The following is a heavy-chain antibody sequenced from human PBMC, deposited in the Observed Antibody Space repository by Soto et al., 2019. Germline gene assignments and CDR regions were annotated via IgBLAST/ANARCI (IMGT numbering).Heavy chain of an antibody. CDR1: GYSFTSYW. CDR3: ARRPGPPTYYYYYMDV. V-gene: IGHV5-51*01. Sequence: GESLKISCKGSGYSFTSYWIGWVRQMPGKGLEWMGIIYPGDSDTRYSPSFQGQVTISADKSISTAYLQWSSLKASDTAMYYCARRPGPPTYYYYYMDVWGKGTTVTVSS. J-gene: IGHJ6*03. CDR2: IYPGDSDT. D-gene: IGHD2-2*01.